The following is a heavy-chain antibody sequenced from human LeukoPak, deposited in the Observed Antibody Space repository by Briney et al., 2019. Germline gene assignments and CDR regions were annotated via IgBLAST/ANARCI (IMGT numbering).Heavy chain of an antibody. D-gene: IGHD2-2*01. CDR1: GYTFTSYG. J-gene: IGHJ6*02. Sequence: ASVKVSCKASGYTFTSYGISWVRQAHGQGLEWMGWISAYNGNTNYAQKLQGRVTMTTDTSTSTAYMELRSLRSDDTAVYYCARDLGVACSSTSCYLGYYYYYYGMDVWGQGTTVTVSS. CDR2: ISAYNGNT. CDR3: ARDLGVACSSTSCYLGYYYYYYGMDV. V-gene: IGHV1-18*01.